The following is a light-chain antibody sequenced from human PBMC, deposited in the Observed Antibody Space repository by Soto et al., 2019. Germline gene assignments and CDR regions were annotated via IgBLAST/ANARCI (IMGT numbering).Light chain of an antibody. CDR2: EGF. CDR1: SGDVGNYNL. V-gene: IGLV2-23*01. J-gene: IGLJ2*01. Sequence: QAVVTQPASVSGSPGQSITISCTGTSGDVGNYNLVSWFQHHPGEAPKLLIYEGFRRPSGVSNRFSGSKSGNTASLTVSALQAEDEANYYCSSYAVSDTMIFGGGTKLTVL. CDR3: SSYAVSDTMI.